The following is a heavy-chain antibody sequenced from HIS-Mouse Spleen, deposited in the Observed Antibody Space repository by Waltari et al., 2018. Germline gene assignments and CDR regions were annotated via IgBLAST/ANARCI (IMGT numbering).Heavy chain of an antibody. CDR3: ARSGFVAAAGTIDY. V-gene: IGHV6-1*01. D-gene: IGHD6-13*01. CDR1: GDSVSSNSAA. J-gene: IGHJ4*02. Sequence: QVQLQQSGPGLVKPSQTLSLTCAISGDSVSSNSAAWNWIRQSPSRGLEWLGRKYNRSKWFNDYAVSVKSRITNNPDTSKNQFSLKLNSVTPEDTAVYYCARSGFVAAAGTIDYWGQGTLVTVSS. CDR2: KYNRSKWFN.